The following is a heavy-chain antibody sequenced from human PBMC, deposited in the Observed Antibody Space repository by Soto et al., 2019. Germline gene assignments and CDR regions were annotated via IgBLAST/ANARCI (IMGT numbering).Heavy chain of an antibody. CDR1: GFTFSSYE. D-gene: IGHD3-3*01. J-gene: IGHJ6*02. Sequence: GGSLRLSCAASGFTFSSYEMNWVRQAPGKGLEWVSYISSSGSTIYYADSVKGRFTISRDNAKNSLYLQMNSLRAEDTAVYYCARRLHYDFWSGLPLPYYYGMDVWGQGTTVTVSS. CDR2: ISSSGSTI. CDR3: ARRLHYDFWSGLPLPYYYGMDV. V-gene: IGHV3-48*03.